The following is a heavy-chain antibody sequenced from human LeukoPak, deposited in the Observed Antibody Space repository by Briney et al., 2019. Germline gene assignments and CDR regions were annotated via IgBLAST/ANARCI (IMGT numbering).Heavy chain of an antibody. V-gene: IGHV3-11*04. D-gene: IGHD3-10*02. J-gene: IGHJ6*04. Sequence: GGSLRLSCAASGFTFSYFYMTWIRQAPGKGLEWVSYISSSGSTIYYADSVKGRFTISRDNAKSSLYLQMNSLRAEDTAVYYCAELGITMIGGVWGKGTTVTISS. CDR2: ISSSGSTI. CDR1: GFTFSYFY. CDR3: AELGITMIGGV.